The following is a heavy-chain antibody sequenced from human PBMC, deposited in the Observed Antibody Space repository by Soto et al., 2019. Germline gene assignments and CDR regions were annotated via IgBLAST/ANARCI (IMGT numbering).Heavy chain of an antibody. V-gene: IGHV1-69*01. Sequence: QVLLVQSGAEVKKPGSSVKVSCKASGGTFSSYAISWVRQAPGQGLEWMGGSMPIFGTANYAQKFQGRVTITADESTSTAYMELSSLRSEDTAVYYCARDGGVRGVIPKWFDPWGQGTLVTVSS. J-gene: IGHJ5*02. CDR3: ARDGGVRGVIPKWFDP. CDR2: SMPIFGTA. D-gene: IGHD3-10*01. CDR1: GGTFSSYA.